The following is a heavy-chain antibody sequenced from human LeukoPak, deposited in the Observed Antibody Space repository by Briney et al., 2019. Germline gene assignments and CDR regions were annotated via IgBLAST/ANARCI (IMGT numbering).Heavy chain of an antibody. J-gene: IGHJ6*02. CDR2: IYYGGST. Sequence: SETLSLTCTVSGGSISSSSYYWGWIRQPPGKGLEWIGSIYYGGSTYYNPSLKSRVTISVDTSKNQFSLKLTSVTAADTAVYYCARGHCSSTSCHTYYGMDVWGQGTTVTVSS. CDR3: ARGHCSSTSCHTYYGMDV. V-gene: IGHV4-39*01. D-gene: IGHD2-2*02. CDR1: GGSISSSSYY.